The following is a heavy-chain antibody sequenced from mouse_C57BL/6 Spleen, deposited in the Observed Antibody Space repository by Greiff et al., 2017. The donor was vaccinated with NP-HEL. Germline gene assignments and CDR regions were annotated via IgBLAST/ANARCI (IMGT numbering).Heavy chain of an antibody. D-gene: IGHD2-3*01. CDR2: ISSGSSTI. CDR1: GFTFSDYG. J-gene: IGHJ3*01. CDR3: ARGYDGFAAWFAY. Sequence: EVQRVESGGGLVKPGGSLKLSCAASGFTFSDYGMHWVRQAPEKGLEWVAYISSGSSTIYYADTVQGRFTISRDNAKNTLFLQMTSLRSEDTAMDYCARGYDGFAAWFAYWGQGTLVTVSA. V-gene: IGHV5-17*01.